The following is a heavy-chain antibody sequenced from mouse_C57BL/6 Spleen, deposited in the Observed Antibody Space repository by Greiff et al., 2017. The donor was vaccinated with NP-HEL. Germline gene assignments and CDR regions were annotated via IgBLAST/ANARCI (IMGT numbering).Heavy chain of an antibody. CDR1: GFSFNTYA. CDR3: VRQGYYGGNYAMDY. CDR2: IRSKSNNYAT. J-gene: IGHJ4*01. Sequence: DVMLVESGGGLVQPKGSLKLSCAASGFSFNTYAMNWVRQAPGKGLEWVARIRSKSNNYATYYADSVKDRFTISRDDSESMLYLQMNNLKTEDTAMYYCVRQGYYGGNYAMDYWGQGTSVTVSS. V-gene: IGHV10-1*01. D-gene: IGHD1-1*01.